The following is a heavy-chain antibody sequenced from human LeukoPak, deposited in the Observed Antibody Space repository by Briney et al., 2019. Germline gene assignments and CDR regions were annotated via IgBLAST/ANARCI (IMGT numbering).Heavy chain of an antibody. CDR1: GGPFRDYY. V-gene: IGHV4-34*01. Sequence: SETLSLTCAVYGGPFRDYYWNWIRQPPGKGLEWIGEIDHSGTTSYNPSLKSRVTISVDTSKNQFSLKLSSVTAADTAVYYCARRRWVDYWGQGTLVTVSS. CDR3: ARRRWVDY. D-gene: IGHD5-24*01. J-gene: IGHJ4*02. CDR2: IDHSGTT.